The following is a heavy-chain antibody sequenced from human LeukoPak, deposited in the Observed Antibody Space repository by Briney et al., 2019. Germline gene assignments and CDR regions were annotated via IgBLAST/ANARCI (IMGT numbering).Heavy chain of an antibody. CDR2: IYYSGST. Sequence: SETLSLTCTVSGGSIGSYYWSWIRQPPGKGLEGIGYIYYSGSTNYNPSLKSRVTISVDTSKNQFSLKLSSVTAADTAVYYCARVKDYYDSSGYYLDYWGQGTLVTASS. CDR3: ARVKDYYDSSGYYLDY. J-gene: IGHJ4*02. CDR1: GGSIGSYY. D-gene: IGHD3-22*01. V-gene: IGHV4-59*01.